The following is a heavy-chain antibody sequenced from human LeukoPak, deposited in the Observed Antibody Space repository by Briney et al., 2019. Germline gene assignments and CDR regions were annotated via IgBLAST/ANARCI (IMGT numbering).Heavy chain of an antibody. CDR1: GGTFSSYA. J-gene: IGHJ4*02. Sequence: SVKVSCKAPGGTFSSYAISWVRQAPGQGLEWMGGIIPIFGTANYAQKFQGTVTITADESTSTAYMELSSLRSEDTAVYYCARVETEYSSGWSDYWGQGTLVTVFS. V-gene: IGHV1-69*13. CDR3: ARVETEYSSGWSDY. CDR2: IIPIFGTA. D-gene: IGHD6-19*01.